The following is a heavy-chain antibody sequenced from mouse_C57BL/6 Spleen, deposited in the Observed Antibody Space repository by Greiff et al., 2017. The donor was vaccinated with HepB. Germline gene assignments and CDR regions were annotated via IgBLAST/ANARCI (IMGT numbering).Heavy chain of an antibody. J-gene: IGHJ4*01. D-gene: IGHD1-1*01. Sequence: QVQLKESGPELVKPGASVKISCKASGYAFSSSWMNWVKQRPGKGLEWIGRIYPGDGDTNYNGKFKGKATLTADKSSSTAYMQLSSLTSEDSAVYCCARERSTVHAMDYWGQGTSVTVSS. CDR2: IYPGDGDT. V-gene: IGHV1-82*01. CDR3: ARERSTVHAMDY. CDR1: GYAFSSSW.